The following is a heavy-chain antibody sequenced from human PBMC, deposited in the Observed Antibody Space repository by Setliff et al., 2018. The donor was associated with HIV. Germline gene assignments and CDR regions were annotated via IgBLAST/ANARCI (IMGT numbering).Heavy chain of an antibody. J-gene: IGHJ4*02. Sequence: PSETLSLTCTVSGDSIRGYYWSWIRQPPGKGLEWMGYVFYTGFAAYHPSLKSRLTISVDTSKSQFSRRLTSVTAADTAIYYCARQVSIPGVAITPVDYWGQGALVTVSS. CDR2: VFYTGFA. V-gene: IGHV4-59*08. D-gene: IGHD5-12*01. CDR1: GDSIRGYY. CDR3: ARQVSIPGVAITPVDY.